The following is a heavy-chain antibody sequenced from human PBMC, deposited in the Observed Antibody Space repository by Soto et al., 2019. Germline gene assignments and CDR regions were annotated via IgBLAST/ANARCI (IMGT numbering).Heavy chain of an antibody. D-gene: IGHD4-17*01. V-gene: IGHV3-23*01. CDR2: ISGSGGST. CDR3: AKGVIYGGKPPAFDY. CDR1: GFTFSSYA. J-gene: IGHJ4*02. Sequence: GGSLRLSCAASGFTFSSYAMSWVRQAPGKGLEWVSAISGSGGSTYYADSVKGRFTISRDNSKNTLYLQMNSLRAEDTAVYYCAKGVIYGGKPPAFDYWGQGTLVTVSS.